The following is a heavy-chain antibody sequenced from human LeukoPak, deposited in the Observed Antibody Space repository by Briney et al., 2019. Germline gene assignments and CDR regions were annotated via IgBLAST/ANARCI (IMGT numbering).Heavy chain of an antibody. CDR2: IWYDGSNK. CDR3: AKDSRGWLQLIVDY. V-gene: IGHV3-33*06. J-gene: IGHJ4*02. Sequence: GGSLRLSCAASGFTFSSYGMHWVRQAPGKGLEWVAVIWYDGSNKYYADSVKGRFTISRDNSKNTLYLQMNSLRAEDTAVYYCAKDSRGWLQLIVDYWGQGTLVTVSS. D-gene: IGHD5-24*01. CDR1: GFTFSSYG.